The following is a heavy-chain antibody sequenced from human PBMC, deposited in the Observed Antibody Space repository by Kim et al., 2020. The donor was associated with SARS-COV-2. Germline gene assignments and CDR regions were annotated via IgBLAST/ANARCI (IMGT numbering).Heavy chain of an antibody. CDR3: ARDVRGYSSRWSIFDS. D-gene: IGHD2-2*01. Sequence: GGSLRLSCEASGFTFSLHHMHWVRQIAGRGLEWIAAIGSAGDSFYSGSVVGRFTIFRENAGNSLHLLMNNMRAGDTAVFFCARDVRGYSSRWSIFDSWG. V-gene: IGHV3-13*01. J-gene: IGHJ5*01. CDR1: GFTFSLHH. CDR2: IGSAGDS.